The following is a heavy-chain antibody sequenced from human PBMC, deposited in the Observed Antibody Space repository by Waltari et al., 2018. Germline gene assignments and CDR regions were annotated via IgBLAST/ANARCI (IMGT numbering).Heavy chain of an antibody. V-gene: IGHV3-7*01. CDR2: INQDGSDK. CDR1: GFHFSPYW. J-gene: IGHJ6*02. Sequence: EVQLVESGGGLVQPGGSLRLSCAASGFHFSPYWMSWVRQAPGKGLEWVANINQDGSDKYYVDSVKGRFTISRDNAKNSLYLQMNSLRPEDTAVYYCARYDLGPYYYYGMDVWGQGTTVTASS. CDR3: ARYDLGPYYYYGMDV. D-gene: IGHD7-27*01.